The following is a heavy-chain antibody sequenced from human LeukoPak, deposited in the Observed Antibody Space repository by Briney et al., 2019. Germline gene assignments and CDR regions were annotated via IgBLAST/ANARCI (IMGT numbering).Heavy chain of an antibody. CDR1: GFTFSSYA. J-gene: IGHJ3*02. CDR2: ISGGGGNT. Sequence: GGSLRLSCAASGFTFSSYAMSWVRQAPGKGLEWVSAISGGGGNTYYADSVKGRFTISRDNSKNTLYLQMNSLRAEDTAVYYCAGEEYYYDSSGYENAFDIWGQGTMVTVSS. D-gene: IGHD3-22*01. CDR3: AGEEYYYDSSGYENAFDI. V-gene: IGHV3-23*01.